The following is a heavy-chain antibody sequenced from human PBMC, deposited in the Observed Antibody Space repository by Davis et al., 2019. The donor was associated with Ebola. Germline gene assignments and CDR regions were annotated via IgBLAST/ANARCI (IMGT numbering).Heavy chain of an antibody. CDR3: AKDYPGDCSSTTCPSPFDY. V-gene: IGHV3-11*01. D-gene: IGHD2-2*01. CDR2: ISRTGTTI. CDR1: GFTFSDFC. J-gene: IGHJ4*02. Sequence: GESLKISCAASGFTFSDFCMSWIRQAPGKGLEWPSYISRTGTTIYYADSVKGRFTISRDNAKNSLYLQMNSLRAEDTAMYYCAKDYPGDCSSTTCPSPFDYWGLGTRVTVSS.